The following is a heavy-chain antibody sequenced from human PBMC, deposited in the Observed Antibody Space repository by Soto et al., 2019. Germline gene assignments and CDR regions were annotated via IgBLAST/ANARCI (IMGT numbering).Heavy chain of an antibody. CDR1: GFTFYEYA. Sequence: EVQLGESGGGLVQPGRSLRLSCAASGFTFYEYAMLWVRQGPGRVLEWVAGINWTSGVTAYANSVRCRFTISRDNAKNSLYMQVNSLRLDDTALYFCVKGRGVRSGRLWDYWGPGTMVTVSS. CDR3: VKGRGVRSGRLWDY. D-gene: IGHD2-15*01. J-gene: IGHJ3*01. CDR2: INWTSGVT. V-gene: IGHV3-9*01.